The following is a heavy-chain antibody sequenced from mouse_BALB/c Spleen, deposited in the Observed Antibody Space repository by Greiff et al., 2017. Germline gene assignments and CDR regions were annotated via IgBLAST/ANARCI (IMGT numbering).Heavy chain of an antibody. V-gene: IGHV7-3*02. D-gene: IGHD1-1*01. CDR1: GFTFTDYY. J-gene: IGHJ2*01. CDR2: IRNKANGYTT. CDR3: ARDYYGSSYGY. Sequence: DVKLQESGGGLVQPGGSLRLSCATSGFTFTDYYMSWVRQPPGKALEWLGFIRNKANGYTTEYSASVKGRFTISRDNSQSILYLQMNTLRAEDSATYYCARDYYGSSYGYWGQGTTLTVSS.